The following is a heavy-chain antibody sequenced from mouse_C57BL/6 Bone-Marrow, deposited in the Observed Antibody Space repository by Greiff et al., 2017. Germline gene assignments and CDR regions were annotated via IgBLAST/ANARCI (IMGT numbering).Heavy chain of an antibody. CDR2: IWSGGST. CDR3: ARGCYPSDDDYDVAWFAY. Sequence: QVQLQQSGPGLVQPSQSQPITSPVSGFPLTSYGVHWVRQSPGKGLEWLGVIWSGGSTDYNAAFISRLSISKDNSKSQVFFKMNSLQADDTAIYYCARGCYPSDDDYDVAWFAYWRHAALVTVSA. CDR1: GFPLTSYG. D-gene: IGHD2-4*01. J-gene: IGHJ3*01. V-gene: IGHV2-2*01.